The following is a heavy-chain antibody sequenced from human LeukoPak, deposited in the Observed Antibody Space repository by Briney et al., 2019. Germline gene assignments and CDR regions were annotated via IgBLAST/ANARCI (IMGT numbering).Heavy chain of an antibody. CDR3: TRQRGAFDY. D-gene: IGHD6-25*01. J-gene: IGHJ4*02. CDR1: GFTFSTYW. Sequence: GGSLRLSCAASGFTFSTYWMHWVRQAPGKGLEYVSGISSNGRNTYYGNSVKGRFTISRDDSKNTLYLQMDSLRSEDMAVYYCTRQRGAFDYWGQGTLVAVS. CDR2: ISSNGRNT. V-gene: IGHV3-64*01.